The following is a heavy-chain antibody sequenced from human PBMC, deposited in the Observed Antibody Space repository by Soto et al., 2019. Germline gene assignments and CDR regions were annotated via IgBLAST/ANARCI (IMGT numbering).Heavy chain of an antibody. CDR3: VRGRWRQPLDH. CDR2: VWYDGSNK. V-gene: IGHV3-33*01. Sequence: DLEEAGGGVVQPGGSLRLSCVASGFDFRGDLMHWVRQAPGKGLEWVAYVWYDGSNKMYAASVQGRFTISRDNSKNTLYLQMNSLSDDDTAVYYCVRGRWRQPLDHWGQGTLVTVSS. D-gene: IGHD3-10*01. J-gene: IGHJ4*02. CDR1: GFDFRGDL.